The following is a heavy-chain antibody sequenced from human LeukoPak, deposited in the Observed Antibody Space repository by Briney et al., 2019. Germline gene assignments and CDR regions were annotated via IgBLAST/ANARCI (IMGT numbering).Heavy chain of an antibody. V-gene: IGHV1-2*02. J-gene: IGHJ5*02. D-gene: IGHD1-26*01. Sequence: GASVKVSCKASGYTFTGYYMHWVRQAPGQGLEWMGWINPNSGGTNYAQKFQGRVTMTRDTSISTAYMELSRLRSDDTAVYYCARVIVGARGGSWFDPWGQGTLVTVSS. CDR1: GYTFTGYY. CDR3: ARVIVGARGGSWFDP. CDR2: INPNSGGT.